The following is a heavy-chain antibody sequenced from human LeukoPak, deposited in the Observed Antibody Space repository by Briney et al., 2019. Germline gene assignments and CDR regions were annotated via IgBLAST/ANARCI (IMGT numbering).Heavy chain of an antibody. CDR2: ISWNSANI. V-gene: IGHV3-9*01. D-gene: IGHD1-1*01. CDR1: GFTFDDFA. CDR3: AKDRDGTIVIPILLT. Sequence: GRSLRLSCEASGFTFDDFAIHWVRHVPGKGLEWVSGISWNSANIGYADSVKGRFSISRDNAKNTVYLQMNSLTTEDTALYFCAKDRDGTIVIPILLTWGQGTRVTVSS. J-gene: IGHJ4*02.